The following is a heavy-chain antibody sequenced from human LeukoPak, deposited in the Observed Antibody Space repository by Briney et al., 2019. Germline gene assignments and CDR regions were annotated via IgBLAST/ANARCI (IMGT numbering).Heavy chain of an antibody. CDR3: ARDVVEGSSSWPYYYYMDV. CDR1: GFTFSSYS. V-gene: IGHV3-21*01. D-gene: IGHD6-13*01. J-gene: IGHJ6*03. Sequence: PGGSLRLSCAASGFTFSSYSMNWVRQAPGKGLEWVSSISSRNNYIYYADSVKGRFTISRDNAKNSLYLQMNSLRAEDTAVYYCARDVVEGSSSWPYYYYMDVWGKGTTVTVSS. CDR2: ISSRNNYI.